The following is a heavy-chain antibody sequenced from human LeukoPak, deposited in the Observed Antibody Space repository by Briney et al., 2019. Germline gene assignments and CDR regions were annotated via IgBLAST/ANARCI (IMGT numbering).Heavy chain of an antibody. CDR1: GGSFSGYY. Sequence: SETLSLTCAVYGGSFSGYYWSWIRQPPGKGLEWIGEINHSGSTNYNPSLKSRVTISVDTSKNQFSLKLSSVTAADTAVYYCARHALPPRYFDWLLGAVRAFDIWGQGTMVTVSS. V-gene: IGHV4-34*01. CDR2: INHSGST. D-gene: IGHD3-9*01. J-gene: IGHJ3*02. CDR3: ARHALPPRYFDWLLGAVRAFDI.